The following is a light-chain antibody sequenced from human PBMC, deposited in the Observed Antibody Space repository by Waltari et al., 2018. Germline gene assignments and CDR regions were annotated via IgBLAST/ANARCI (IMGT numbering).Light chain of an antibody. V-gene: IGKV4-1*01. CDR3: QQFYHSPVT. Sequence: DIVMTQSPDSLAVSLGERATINCTSSQSVLFNSNNKNYLAWYQQKPGQPPKLIIYWATTRESGVPGRISGSGSGTDFVLTSRSLQAEDVAVYYGQQFYHSPVTFGQGTKVEIK. J-gene: IGKJ1*01. CDR1: QSVLFNSNNKNY. CDR2: WAT.